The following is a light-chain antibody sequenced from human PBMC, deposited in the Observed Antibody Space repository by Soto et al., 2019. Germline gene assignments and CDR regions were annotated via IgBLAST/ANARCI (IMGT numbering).Light chain of an antibody. V-gene: IGKV3-11*01. CDR2: DAS. J-gene: IGKJ5*01. CDR3: PQRGNWIT. CDR1: QSVSSY. Sequence: EIVLTQSPATLSLSPGERATLSCRASQSVSSYLAWYQQKPGQAPRLLIYDASNRATGITARFSASGSGTDFTLTISSLEPEDSAVYYCPQRGNWITFAPGTRLEIK.